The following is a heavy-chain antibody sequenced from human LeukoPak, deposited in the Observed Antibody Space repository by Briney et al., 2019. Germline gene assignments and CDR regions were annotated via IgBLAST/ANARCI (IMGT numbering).Heavy chain of an antibody. CDR3: ARIIVGATYWFDP. Sequence: SETLSLTCTVSGGSISSSSYYWGWIRQPPGKGLEWIGSIYYSGSTYYNPSLKSRVTISVDTSKNQFSLKLSSVTAADTAVYYCARIIVGATYWFDPWGQGTLVTVSS. J-gene: IGHJ5*02. V-gene: IGHV4-39*07. CDR1: GGSISSSSYY. D-gene: IGHD1-26*01. CDR2: IYYSGST.